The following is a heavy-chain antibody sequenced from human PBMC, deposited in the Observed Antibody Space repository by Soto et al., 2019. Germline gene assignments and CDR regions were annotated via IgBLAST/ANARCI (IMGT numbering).Heavy chain of an antibody. J-gene: IGHJ5*02. CDR2: ISWSSSSV. Sequence: EVQLVESGGGLVQPGRSLRLSCTASGFTFDDYAMHWVRQGPGQGLEWVSGISWSSSSVGYADSVKGRFTISRDNTTKSIDLQMNSLRPDDTAVYYCAKDCLSGNSTNWFDPWGQGTLVTVSS. D-gene: IGHD3-10*01. V-gene: IGHV3-9*01. CDR1: GFTFDDYA. CDR3: AKDCLSGNSTNWFDP.